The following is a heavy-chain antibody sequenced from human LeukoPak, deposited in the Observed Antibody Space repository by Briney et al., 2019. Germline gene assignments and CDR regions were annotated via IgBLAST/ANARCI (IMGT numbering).Heavy chain of an antibody. V-gene: IGHV4-38-2*01. J-gene: IGHJ2*01. D-gene: IGHD3-22*01. CDR2: LYHSGSP. Sequence: SETLPLTCAVSGYSISSGYYWGWIRQPPGKGLEWIGSLYHSGSPYYNPSLKSRVTISVDTSKKQFSLKLSSVTAADTAVYYCARVDYYDTSAYPGNWYFDLWGRGTLVTVSS. CDR3: ARVDYYDTSAYPGNWYFDL. CDR1: GYSISSGYY.